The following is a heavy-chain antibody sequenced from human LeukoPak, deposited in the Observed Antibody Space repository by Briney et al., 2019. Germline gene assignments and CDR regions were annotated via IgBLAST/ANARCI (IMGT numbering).Heavy chain of an antibody. J-gene: IGHJ5*02. CDR1: GGSISSHY. CDR3: ARLYDSSGYTNWLDP. V-gene: IGHV4-59*11. CDR2: IYYSGST. D-gene: IGHD3-22*01. Sequence: SETLSLTCTVSGGSISSHYWSWIRQPPGKGLEWIGYIYYSGSTKYNPSLKRRVTISVDTSKNQFSLKVGSVTAADTAVYYCARLYDSSGYTNWLDPWGQGTLVTVSS.